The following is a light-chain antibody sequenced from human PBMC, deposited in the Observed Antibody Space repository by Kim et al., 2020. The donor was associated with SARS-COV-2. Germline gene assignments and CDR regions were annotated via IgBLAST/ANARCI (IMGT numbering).Light chain of an antibody. CDR1: QTISNY. CDR2: AAS. Sequence: ASVEDTVIITCRASQTISNYLNWYQQKLGKAPNLLIYAASTLQSGVPSRFSGSGSGTDFSLTISSLQSQDFATYYCQQTYTTPYTFGQGTKVDIK. J-gene: IGKJ2*01. CDR3: QQTYTTPYT. V-gene: IGKV1-39*01.